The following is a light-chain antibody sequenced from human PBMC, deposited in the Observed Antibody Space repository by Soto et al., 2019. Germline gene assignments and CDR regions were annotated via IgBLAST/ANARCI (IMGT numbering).Light chain of an antibody. CDR3: AAWDNSLNGPV. CDR1: SSNIGSNT. J-gene: IGLJ2*01. V-gene: IGLV1-44*01. Sequence: QAVVTQPPSASGTPGQRVTISCSGSSSNIGSNTVNWYQQLPGTAPKLLIYNNIQRPSGVPDRFSGSQSGTSASLAISGLQSEDEADYYCAAWDNSLNGPVFGGGTKLTVL. CDR2: NNI.